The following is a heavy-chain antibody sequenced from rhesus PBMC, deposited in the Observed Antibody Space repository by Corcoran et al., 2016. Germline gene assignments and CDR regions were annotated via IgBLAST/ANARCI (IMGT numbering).Heavy chain of an antibody. CDR2: ISGRRVST. Sequence: QVQLQESGPGLVKPSETLSLTCAVSGGSFSGYSWGWIRQPPGKGVEWIGYISGRRVSTDYNPTLNSRVTILTDPSKTQFSLKPSSCTAAYTAVYYCARDLGNFDYWGQGVLVTVSS. D-gene: IGHD1-44*01. V-gene: IGHV4-165*01. CDR3: ARDLGNFDY. CDR1: GGSFSGYS. J-gene: IGHJ4*01.